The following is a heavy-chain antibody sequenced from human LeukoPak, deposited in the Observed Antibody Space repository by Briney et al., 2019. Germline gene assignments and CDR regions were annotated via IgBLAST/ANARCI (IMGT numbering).Heavy chain of an antibody. J-gene: IGHJ4*02. CDR1: GGSISSYY. Sequence: PSETLSLTCTVSGGSISSYYWSWIRQPPGKGLEWIGCIYYSGSTNYNPSLKSRVTISVDTSKNQFSLKLSSVTAADTAVYYCARHTYDSSGYYFYFDYWGQGTLVTVSS. CDR3: ARHTYDSSGYYFYFDY. V-gene: IGHV4-59*08. CDR2: IYYSGST. D-gene: IGHD3-22*01.